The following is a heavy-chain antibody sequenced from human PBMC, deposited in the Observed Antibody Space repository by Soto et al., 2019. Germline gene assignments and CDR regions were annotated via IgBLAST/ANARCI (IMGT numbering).Heavy chain of an antibody. CDR2: ISFDGNNK. CDR1: GFIFSDYG. CDR3: AKGAEWLAPIDY. D-gene: IGHD6-19*01. V-gene: IGHV3-30*18. Sequence: GGSLRLSCAASGFIFSDYGMHWFRQAPGKGLEWVAIISFDGNNKYYADSVKGRFTISRDNSNNTLYLQMNSLRAEDRAVYFCAKGAEWLAPIDYWGQGALVTVSS. J-gene: IGHJ4*02.